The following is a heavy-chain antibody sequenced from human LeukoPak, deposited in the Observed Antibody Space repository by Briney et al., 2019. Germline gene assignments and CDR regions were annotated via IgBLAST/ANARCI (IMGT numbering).Heavy chain of an antibody. V-gene: IGHV1-18*01. J-gene: IGHJ5*02. CDR3: ALSWSWKNWFDP. D-gene: IGHD1-1*01. CDR2: ISAYNGNT. Sequence: ASVKVSCKASGYTFTSYGISLVRQAPGQGLEWMGWISAYNGNTNYAQKLQGRVTMTTDTSTSTAYMELRSLRSDDTAVYYCALSWSWKNWFDPWGQGTLVTVSS. CDR1: GYTFTSYG.